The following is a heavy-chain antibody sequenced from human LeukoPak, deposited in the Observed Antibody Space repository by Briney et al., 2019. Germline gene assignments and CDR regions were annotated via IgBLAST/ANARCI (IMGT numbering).Heavy chain of an antibody. V-gene: IGHV4-39*07. CDR1: GGSISSSSYY. Sequence: NPSETLSLTCTVSGGSISSSSYYWGWIRQPPGKGLEWIGTISYSGSTQYNPSLKSRVTISVDTSKNQFSLKLISVTAADTAVYYCARHNGNSFSDYVEDYFDYWGQGTLVTVSS. CDR2: ISYSGST. D-gene: IGHD5-12*01. J-gene: IGHJ4*02. CDR3: ARHNGNSFSDYVEDYFDY.